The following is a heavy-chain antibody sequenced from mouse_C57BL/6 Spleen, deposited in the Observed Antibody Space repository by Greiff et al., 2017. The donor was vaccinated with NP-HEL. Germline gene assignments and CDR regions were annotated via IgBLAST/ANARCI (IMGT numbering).Heavy chain of an antibody. V-gene: IGHV1-82*01. CDR2: IYPGDGDT. CDR1: GYAFSSSW. Sequence: QVQLKQSGPELVKPGASVKISCKASGYAFSSSWMNWVKQRPGKGLEWIGRIYPGDGDTNYNGKFKGKATLTADKSSSTAYMQLSSLTSEDSAVYFCARCDYDGYYYAMDYWGQGTSVTVSS. CDR3: ARCDYDGYYYAMDY. D-gene: IGHD2-4*01. J-gene: IGHJ4*01.